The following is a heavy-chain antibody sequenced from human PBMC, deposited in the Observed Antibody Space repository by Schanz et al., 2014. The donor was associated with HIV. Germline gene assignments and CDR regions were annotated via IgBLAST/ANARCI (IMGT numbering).Heavy chain of an antibody. J-gene: IGHJ6*02. D-gene: IGHD4-17*01. CDR1: GFTFDDYA. CDR2: ISWNSGSI. V-gene: IGHV3-9*01. Sequence: EVQLVQSGGGLVQPGRSLRLSCAASGFTFDDYAMHWVRQAPGKGLEWVSGISWNSGSIGYADTVKGRFTISRDNSKNTLYLQMNSLRAEDTAVYYCARRDYGDYYYYYGMDVWGQGTTVTVSS. CDR3: ARRDYGDYYYYYGMDV.